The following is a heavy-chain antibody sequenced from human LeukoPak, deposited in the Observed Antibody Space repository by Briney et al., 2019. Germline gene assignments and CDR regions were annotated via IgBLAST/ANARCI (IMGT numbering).Heavy chain of an antibody. J-gene: IGHJ6*02. D-gene: IGHD3-10*01. CDR3: ARDLQPMVRGVIGMDV. CDR1: GFTFSSYR. Sequence: PGGSLRLSCAASGFTFSSYRMTWVRQAPGKGLEWVSYISSSSSTIYYADSVKGRFTISRDNAKNSLYLQMNSLRAEDTAVYYCARDLQPMVRGVIGMDVWGQGTTVTVSS. V-gene: IGHV3-48*01. CDR2: ISSSSSTI.